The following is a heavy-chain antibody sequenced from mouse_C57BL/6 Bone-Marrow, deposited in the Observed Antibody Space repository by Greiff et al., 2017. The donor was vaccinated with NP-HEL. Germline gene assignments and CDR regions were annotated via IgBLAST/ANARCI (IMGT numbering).Heavy chain of an antibody. Sequence: VQLQQSGAELARPGASVKLSCKASGYTFTSYGISWVKQRTGQGLEWIGEIYPRTGNTYYNEKFTGKATLTADKSSSTAYMELRSLTSEDAAVYFCERRVITTVVAPYYYAMDYWGQGTSVTVSS. CDR3: ERRVITTVVAPYYYAMDY. CDR2: IYPRTGNT. D-gene: IGHD1-1*01. CDR1: GYTFTSYG. J-gene: IGHJ4*01. V-gene: IGHV1-81*01.